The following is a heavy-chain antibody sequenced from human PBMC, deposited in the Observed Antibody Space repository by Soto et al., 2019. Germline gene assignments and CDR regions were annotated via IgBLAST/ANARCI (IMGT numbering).Heavy chain of an antibody. CDR3: AKDLKDSSGWYRVDY. J-gene: IGHJ4*02. D-gene: IGHD6-19*01. V-gene: IGHV3-9*01. CDR2: ISWNSGRI. CDR1: GFTFDDYA. Sequence: GGSLRLSCAASGFTFDDYAMHWVRQGPGKGLEWVSGISWNSGRIAYADSVKGRFTISRDNAKNSLYLQMNSLRAEDTAVYYCAKDLKDSSGWYRVDYWGQGTLVTVSS.